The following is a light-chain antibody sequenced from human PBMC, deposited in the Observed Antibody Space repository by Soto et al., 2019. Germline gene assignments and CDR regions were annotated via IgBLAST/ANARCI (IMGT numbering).Light chain of an antibody. V-gene: IGKV1-39*01. Sequence: DIQMTQSPSTLSASVGDRVTITCQASQDISNYLNWYQQKPGKAPKLLIYDASNLETGVPSRFSGSGSGTDFTLTISSLQPEDFATYYCQQSYSTPLTLGQGTKVDIK. J-gene: IGKJ1*01. CDR2: DAS. CDR3: QQSYSTPLT. CDR1: QDISNY.